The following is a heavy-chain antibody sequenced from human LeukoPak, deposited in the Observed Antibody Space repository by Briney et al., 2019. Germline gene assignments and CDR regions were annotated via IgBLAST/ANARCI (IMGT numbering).Heavy chain of an antibody. CDR3: ANTQSSGGDSPPCYYYGMDV. Sequence: QSGRSLRLSCAASGFTFSSYGMHWVRQAPGKGLEWVAVISYDGSNKYYADSVKGRFTISRDNSKNTLYLQMNSLRAEDAAVYYCANTQSSGGDSPPCYYYGMDVWGQGTTVTVSS. J-gene: IGHJ6*02. D-gene: IGHD2-21*02. CDR1: GFTFSSYG. V-gene: IGHV3-30*18. CDR2: ISYDGSNK.